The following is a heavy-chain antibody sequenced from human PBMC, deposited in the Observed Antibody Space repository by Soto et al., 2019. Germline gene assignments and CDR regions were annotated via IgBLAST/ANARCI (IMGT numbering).Heavy chain of an antibody. D-gene: IGHD3-22*01. CDR3: ARGKRYYDSSGSSADVGYFDY. Sequence: EVQLVESGGGLVQPGGSLRLSCAASGFTVSSNYMSWVRQAPGKGLEWVSVIYSGGSTYYADSVKGRFTISRHNSKNTLYLQMNSLRAEDTAVYYCARGKRYYDSSGSSADVGYFDYWGQGTLVTVSS. CDR2: IYSGGST. V-gene: IGHV3-53*04. CDR1: GFTVSSNY. J-gene: IGHJ4*02.